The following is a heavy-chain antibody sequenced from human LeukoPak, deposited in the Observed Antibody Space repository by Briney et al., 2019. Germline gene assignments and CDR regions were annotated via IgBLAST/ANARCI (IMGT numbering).Heavy chain of an antibody. D-gene: IGHD3-16*02. J-gene: IGHJ4*02. CDR2: IDPGDSDT. CDR3: ARTYVWGSYRTFDY. V-gene: IGHV5-51*01. Sequence: GESLKISCKGSGYRFTDYWIGWVRQKPGKGLEWVGIIDPGDSDTKYSPSFEGQVTISADKSISTAYLQWSSLKASDTAMYYCARTYVWGSYRTFDYWGQGTLVTVSS. CDR1: GYRFTDYW.